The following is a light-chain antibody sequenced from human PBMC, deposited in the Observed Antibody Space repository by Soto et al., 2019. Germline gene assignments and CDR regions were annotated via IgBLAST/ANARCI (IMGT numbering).Light chain of an antibody. V-gene: IGKV1-5*03. Sequence: DIQMTHSPSTLSGSVGDSVSINCRASQSISAWLAWYQQKPGKAPRLLIYKASTLEIGVPSRFSGSGSGTEFTLTISSLQPDDFATYYRQQYNSYSRTFGQGTKVDIK. J-gene: IGKJ1*01. CDR2: KAS. CDR3: QQYNSYSRT. CDR1: QSISAW.